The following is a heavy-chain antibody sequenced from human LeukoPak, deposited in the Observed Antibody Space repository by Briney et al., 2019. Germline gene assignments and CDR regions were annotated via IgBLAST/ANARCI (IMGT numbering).Heavy chain of an antibody. J-gene: IGHJ4*02. CDR1: GFTFNTFA. CDR3: AKDNRLVRGYFDY. Sequence: PGGSLRLSCVYSGFTFNTFAMHWVRQAPGKGLEWVAFISYNVSYNDYVDSVKGRFTISRDNSKNTLYLQMNSLTPEDAAVYYCAKDNRLVRGYFDYWGQGTLVTVSS. CDR2: ISYNVSYN. V-gene: IGHV3-30-3*01. D-gene: IGHD6-19*01.